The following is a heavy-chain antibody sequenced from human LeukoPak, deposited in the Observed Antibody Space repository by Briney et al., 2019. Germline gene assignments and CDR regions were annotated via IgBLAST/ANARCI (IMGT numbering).Heavy chain of an antibody. J-gene: IGHJ4*02. V-gene: IGHV2-70*11. CDR3: ARAAISGGELAGPPTFDY. D-gene: IGHD6-19*01. Sequence: RESGPALVKPTQTLTLTCTFSGFSLSTSGMCVSWIRQPPGKALEWLARIDWDDDKYYSTSLKTRLTISKDTSKNQVVLTMTNMDPVDTATYYCARAAISGGELAGPPTFDYWGQGTLVTVSS. CDR1: GFSLSTSGMC. CDR2: IDWDDDK.